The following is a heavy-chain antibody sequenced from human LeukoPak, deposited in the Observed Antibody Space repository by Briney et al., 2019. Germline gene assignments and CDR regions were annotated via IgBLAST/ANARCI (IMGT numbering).Heavy chain of an antibody. D-gene: IGHD2-8*01. CDR1: GGSISSSSYY. CDR3: ARFVHRNGECYDY. CDR2: IYYSGST. V-gene: IGHV4-39*07. J-gene: IGHJ4*02. Sequence: SETLSLTCTVSGGSISSSSYYWGWIRQPPGKGLEWIGSIYYSGSTYYNPSLKSRVTISVDTSKNQFSLKLSSVTAADTAVYYCARFVHRNGECYDYWGQGTLVTVSS.